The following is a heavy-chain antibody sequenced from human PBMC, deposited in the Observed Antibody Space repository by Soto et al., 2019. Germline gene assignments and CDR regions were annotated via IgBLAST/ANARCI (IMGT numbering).Heavy chain of an antibody. D-gene: IGHD6-13*01. CDR1: GYTFTCYA. CDR3: ARAIRTYSSSWYWDYYYGMDV. CDR2: INAGNGNT. J-gene: IGHJ6*02. V-gene: IGHV1-3*01. Sequence: ASVKVSCKASGYTFTCYAMHWVRQAPGQRLEWMGWINAGNGNTKYSQKFQGRVTITRDTSASTAYMELSSLRSEDTAVYYCARAIRTYSSSWYWDYYYGMDVWGQGTTVTVSS.